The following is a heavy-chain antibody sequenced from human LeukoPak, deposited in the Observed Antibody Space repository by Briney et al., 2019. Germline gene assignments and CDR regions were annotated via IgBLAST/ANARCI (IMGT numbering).Heavy chain of an antibody. V-gene: IGHV4-30-2*01. CDR2: IYHSGST. J-gene: IGHJ3*02. D-gene: IGHD5-18*01. Sequence: SQTLSLTCTVSGGSISSGGYYWSWIRQPPGKGLEWIGYIYHSGSTYYNPSPKSRVTISVDRAKNQFSLKLSSVTAADTAVYYCASYSYGPFDAFDIWGQGTVVTVSS. CDR1: GGSISSGGYY. CDR3: ASYSYGPFDAFDI.